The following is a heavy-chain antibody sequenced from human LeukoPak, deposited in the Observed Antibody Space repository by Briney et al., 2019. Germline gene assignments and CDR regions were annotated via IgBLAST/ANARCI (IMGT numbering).Heavy chain of an antibody. V-gene: IGHV3-48*03. CDR2: ISSSGSTI. CDR3: ARDLGPGGSGSYNDY. D-gene: IGHD3-10*01. J-gene: IGHJ4*02. Sequence: GGSLRLSCAASGFTFSSYEMNWVRQAPGKGLEWVSYISSSGSTIYYADSVKGRFTISRDNAKNSLHLQMNSLRAEDTAVYYCARDLGPGGSGSYNDYWGQGTLVTVSS. CDR1: GFTFSSYE.